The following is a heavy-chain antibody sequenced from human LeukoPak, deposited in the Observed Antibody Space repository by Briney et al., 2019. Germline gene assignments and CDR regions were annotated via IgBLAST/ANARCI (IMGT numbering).Heavy chain of an antibody. V-gene: IGHV3-7*01. CDR2: IKQDGSDK. CDR1: GFTLSTYW. Sequence: GGSLRLSCAASGFTLSTYWMSWVRQAPGKGLEWVATIKQDGSDKYYVDSAKGRFTISRDNAKNSLYLRMNSLRAEDTAVYYCARDETYYDFWSGYSQGFDYWGQGTLVTVSS. J-gene: IGHJ4*02. D-gene: IGHD3-3*01. CDR3: ARDETYYDFWSGYSQGFDY.